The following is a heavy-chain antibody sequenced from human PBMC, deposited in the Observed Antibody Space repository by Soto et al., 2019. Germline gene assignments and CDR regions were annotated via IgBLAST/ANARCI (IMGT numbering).Heavy chain of an antibody. J-gene: IGHJ4*02. CDR1: GFTFSDYY. V-gene: IGHV3-11*01. CDR2: ISSSGSTI. D-gene: IGHD2-15*01. CDR3: ARFWGPIVVVVAATSPFDY. Sequence: PGGSLRLSCAASGFTFSDYYMSWIRQAPGKGLEWVSYISSSGSTIYYADSVKGRFTISRDNAKNSLYLQMNSLRAEDTAVYYCARFWGPIVVVVAATSPFDYWGQGTLVTVSS.